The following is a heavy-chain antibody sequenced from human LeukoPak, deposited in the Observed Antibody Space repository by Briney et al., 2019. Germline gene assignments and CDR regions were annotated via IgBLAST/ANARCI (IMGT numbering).Heavy chain of an antibody. J-gene: IGHJ4*02. CDR1: GGSFSGYY. CDR2: INHSGST. D-gene: IGHD6-13*01. CDR3: ATANTVYSSSGIDY. Sequence: SETLSLTCAVYGGSFSGYYWSWIRQPPGKGLEWIGEINHSGSTNYNPSLKSRVTISVDTSKNQFSLKLSSVTAADTAVYYCATANTVYSSSGIDYWGQGTLVTVSS. V-gene: IGHV4-34*01.